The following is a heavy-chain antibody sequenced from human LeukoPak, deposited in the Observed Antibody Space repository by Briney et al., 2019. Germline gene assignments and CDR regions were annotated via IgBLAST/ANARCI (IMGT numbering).Heavy chain of an antibody. J-gene: IGHJ1*01. Sequence: PGGTLRLSCVVSGFTFSRNYMGWVRQSPGKGLEWVAMTSSDGGDRNYADSVKGRFTIYRDNSKNTLYLQMNSLAAEDTAVYYCAFLIREPQHWGQGTLVTVSS. CDR2: TSSDGGDR. D-gene: IGHD1-26*01. V-gene: IGHV3-7*01. CDR3: AFLIREPQH. CDR1: GFTFSRNY.